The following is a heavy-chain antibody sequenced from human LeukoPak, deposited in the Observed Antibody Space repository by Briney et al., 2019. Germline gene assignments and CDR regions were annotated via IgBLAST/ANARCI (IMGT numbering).Heavy chain of an antibody. J-gene: IGHJ4*02. CDR1: GGSISSSSYY. D-gene: IGHD5-24*01. V-gene: IGHV4-61*02. Sequence: PSETLSLTCTVSGGSISSSSYYWSWIRQPAGKGLEWIGRIYTSGSTNYNPSLKSRVTISVDTSKNQFSLKLSSVTAADTAVYYCARMAPLYYFDYWGQGTLVTVSS. CDR3: ARMAPLYYFDY. CDR2: IYTSGST.